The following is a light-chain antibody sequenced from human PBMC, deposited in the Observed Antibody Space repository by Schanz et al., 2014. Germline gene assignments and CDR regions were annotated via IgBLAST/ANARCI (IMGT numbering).Light chain of an antibody. J-gene: IGLJ3*02. CDR1: SSNIGAGYD. CDR2: GNY. CDR3: AAWDDSLSAWV. V-gene: IGLV1-40*01. Sequence: QSVLTQPPSVSGAPGQRVTISCTGSSSNIGAGYDVHWYQQLPGAAPKLLIYGNYRRPSGVPDRFSGSKSGTSASLAISGLRSEDEADYYCAAWDDSLSAWVFGGGTKLTVL.